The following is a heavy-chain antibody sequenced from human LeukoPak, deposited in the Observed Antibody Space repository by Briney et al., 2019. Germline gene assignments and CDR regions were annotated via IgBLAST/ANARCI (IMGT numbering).Heavy chain of an antibody. CDR1: GYTFTSYG. D-gene: IGHD3-10*01. CDR3: ARSALTMVRGVIIFEGTRGDNWFDP. J-gene: IGHJ5*02. CDR2: MNPNSGNT. Sequence: ASVKVSCKASGYTFTSYGISWVRQAPGQGLEWMGWMNPNSGNTGYAQKFQGRVTMTRNTSISTAYMELSSLRSEDTAVYYCARSALTMVRGVIIFEGTRGDNWFDPWGQGTLVTVSS. V-gene: IGHV1-8*02.